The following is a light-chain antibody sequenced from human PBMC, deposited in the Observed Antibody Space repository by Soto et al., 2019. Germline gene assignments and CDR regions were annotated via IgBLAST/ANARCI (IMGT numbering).Light chain of an antibody. CDR3: CSYAGSSTAVV. V-gene: IGLV2-23*01. Sequence: QSALTQPASVSGSPGQSITISCTGTSSDVGSYNLVSWYQQHPGKAPKLMIYEGSKRPSGVSNRFSGSKSRNTASLTISGLQAEDEADYYCCSYAGSSTAVVFGGGTQLTVL. CDR2: EGS. J-gene: IGLJ2*01. CDR1: SSDVGSYNL.